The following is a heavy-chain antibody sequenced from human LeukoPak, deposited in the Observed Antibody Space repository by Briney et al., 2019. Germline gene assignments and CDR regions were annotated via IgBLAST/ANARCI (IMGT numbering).Heavy chain of an antibody. V-gene: IGHV4-30-2*01. D-gene: IGHD4-11*01. CDR3: ARGFYSNYASHYYYYGMDV. CDR2: IYHSGST. Sequence: SETLSLTCAVSGGSISSGGYSWSWIRQPPGKGLEWIGYIYHSGSTYYNPSLKSRVTISVDRSQNQFSLKLSSVTAADTAVYYCARGFYSNYASHYYYYGMDVWGQGTTVTVSS. J-gene: IGHJ6*02. CDR1: GGSISSGGYS.